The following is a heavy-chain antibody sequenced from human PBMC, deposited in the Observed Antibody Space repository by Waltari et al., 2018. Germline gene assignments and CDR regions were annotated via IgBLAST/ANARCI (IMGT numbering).Heavy chain of an antibody. CDR1: GGSFSDYY. CDR3: ARGRTGKRTGNFDY. D-gene: IGHD1-1*01. CDR2: ISHSGTT. J-gene: IGHJ4*02. Sequence: QVQLQQWGAGLSRPSETLSLTCAVYGGSFSDYYWTWIRQPPGKGLEWMGEISHSGTTNYNPSVKSRVTISLDTSKNQFSLKLNSGTAADTAMYYCARGRTGKRTGNFDYWGQGTLVTVSS. V-gene: IGHV4-34*01.